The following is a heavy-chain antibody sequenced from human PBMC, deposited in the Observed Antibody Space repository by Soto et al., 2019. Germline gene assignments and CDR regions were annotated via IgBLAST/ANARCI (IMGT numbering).Heavy chain of an antibody. CDR1: GGSFSGYY. D-gene: IGHD3-10*01. Sequence: QVQLQQWGSGLLKPSETLSLTCAVYGGSFSGYYWSWIRQPPGKGLQWIGELNASGGTNYNASLRSRVTISGDSSTNQFSLKLSFVTAADTAVYYCARARGEVHHWRQGTLGTVSS. CDR2: LNASGGT. J-gene: IGHJ1*01. V-gene: IGHV4-34*01. CDR3: ARARGEVHH.